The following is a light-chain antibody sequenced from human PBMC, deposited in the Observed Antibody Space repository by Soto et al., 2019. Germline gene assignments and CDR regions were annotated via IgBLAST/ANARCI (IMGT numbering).Light chain of an antibody. J-gene: IGKJ1*01. Sequence: DIVMTQTPLSLPVTPGAPATLSCRASQSVNSNYLAWYQQKPGQAPRLLIYGASNRATGIPDRFSGSGSGTDFTLTISRLEPEDFAVYYCQQYGSSGTFGQGTKVDIK. CDR2: GAS. CDR3: QQYGSSGT. V-gene: IGKV3-20*01. CDR1: QSVNSNY.